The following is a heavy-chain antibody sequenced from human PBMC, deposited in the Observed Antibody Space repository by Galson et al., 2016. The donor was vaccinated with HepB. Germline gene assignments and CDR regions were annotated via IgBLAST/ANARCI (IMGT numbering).Heavy chain of an antibody. CDR2: ISSNGRT. CDR3: ARLFVYCNGTNCQGGWFDP. J-gene: IGHJ5*02. V-gene: IGHV4-30-4*01. CDR1: GGSISTGDYY. Sequence: TLSLTCTVSGGSISTGDYYWTWIRQSPGKDLEWIGYISSNGRTFYSPSLKSRVTKSVDTSKNQFSLKLSSVTAADTAVYYCARLFVYCNGTNCQGGWFDPWGQGTLVTVSS. D-gene: IGHD2-2*01.